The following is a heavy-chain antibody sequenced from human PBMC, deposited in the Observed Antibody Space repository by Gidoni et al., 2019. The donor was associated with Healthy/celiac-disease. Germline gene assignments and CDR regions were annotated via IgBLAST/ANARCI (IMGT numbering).Heavy chain of an antibody. D-gene: IGHD3-22*01. J-gene: IGHJ4*02. Sequence: EVQLLESGGGLVQPGGSLRLSCAASGLTFSSDALSWVLRAPGKGLVGVSAIMGSGGSTYNADSVKGRFTISRDNSKNTLYLQMNSLRAEDTAVYYCAKDPPTITMIVVVTPDYWGQGTLVTVSS. CDR1: GLTFSSDA. CDR2: IMGSGGST. CDR3: AKDPPTITMIVVVTPDY. V-gene: IGHV3-23*01.